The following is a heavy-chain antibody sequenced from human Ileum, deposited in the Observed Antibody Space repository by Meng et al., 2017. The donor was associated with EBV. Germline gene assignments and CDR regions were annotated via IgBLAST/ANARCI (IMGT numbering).Heavy chain of an antibody. CDR3: VSAYDYGDYEAFAY. Sequence: HLQLQESGPGLVRXSETLSLTCSFSGDSMASSNYYWGWIRQSPGKALECIGTIFYRGNTFYNPSLKSRLTISVDTSKNEFSLNLRSVTAADTAVYYCVSAYDYGDYEAFAYWGLGSLVTVSS. J-gene: IGHJ4*02. D-gene: IGHD4-17*01. CDR2: IFYRGNT. CDR1: GDSMASSNYY. V-gene: IGHV4-39*07.